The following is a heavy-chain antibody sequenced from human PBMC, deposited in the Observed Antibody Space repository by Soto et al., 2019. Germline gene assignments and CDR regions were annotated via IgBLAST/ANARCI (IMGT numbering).Heavy chain of an antibody. V-gene: IGHV3-30-3*01. CDR1: GFTFSSYA. CDR3: ARFCMAGTTGALDAFVM. Sequence: PGGSLRLSCAASGFTFSSYAMHWVRQAPGKGLEWVAVISYDGSNKYYADSVKGRFTISRDNSKNTLYLQMNSLRAEDTAVYYCARFCMAGTTGALDAFVMWGQETMLTVSS. J-gene: IGHJ3*02. CDR2: ISYDGSNK. D-gene: IGHD6-19*01.